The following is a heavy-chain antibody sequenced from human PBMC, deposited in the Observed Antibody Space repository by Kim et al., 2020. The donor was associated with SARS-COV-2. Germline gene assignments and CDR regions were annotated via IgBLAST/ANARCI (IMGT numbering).Heavy chain of an antibody. Sequence: SETLSLTCTVSGGSISSSSYYWGWIRQPPGKGLEWIGYIYYSGSTYYNPSLKSRVTISVDTSKNQFSLRLSSVTAADTAVYYCARRWSAADAFDIWGQGTMVTVSS. CDR1: GGSISSSSYY. CDR3: ARRWSAADAFDI. CDR2: IYYSGST. V-gene: IGHV4-39*01. J-gene: IGHJ3*02. D-gene: IGHD6-13*01.